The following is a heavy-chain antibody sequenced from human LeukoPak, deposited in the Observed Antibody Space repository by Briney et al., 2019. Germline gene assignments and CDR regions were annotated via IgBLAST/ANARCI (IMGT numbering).Heavy chain of an antibody. J-gene: IGHJ3*02. Sequence: PSETLSLTCAVYGGSFSGYYWSWIRQPPGKGLEWIGEINHSGSTNYNPSLKSRVTISVDTSKNQFSLKLSSVTAADTAVYYCARDGAVAGLGDAFDIWGQGTMVTVSS. D-gene: IGHD6-19*01. V-gene: IGHV4-34*01. CDR2: INHSGST. CDR3: ARDGAVAGLGDAFDI. CDR1: GGSFSGYY.